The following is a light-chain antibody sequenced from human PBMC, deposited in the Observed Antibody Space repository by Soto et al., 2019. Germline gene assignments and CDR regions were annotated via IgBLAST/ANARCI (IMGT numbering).Light chain of an antibody. V-gene: IGKV1-39*01. CDR1: QSISNY. Sequence: DIQMTQSPSSLSASVGDRVTITGRASQSISNYLNWYQQKPGKAPKLLIYAASSLQSGVPSRFSGSGSGTDFTLTISSLQPEDFATYYCQHSYSNPWTFGQGTKVDIK. CDR2: AAS. CDR3: QHSYSNPWT. J-gene: IGKJ1*01.